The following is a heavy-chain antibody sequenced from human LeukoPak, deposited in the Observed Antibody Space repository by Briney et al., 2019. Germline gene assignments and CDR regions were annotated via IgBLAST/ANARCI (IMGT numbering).Heavy chain of an antibody. CDR1: GFTFSSYW. V-gene: IGHV3-7*01. J-gene: IGHJ4*02. D-gene: IGHD3-22*01. CDR3: ASDRDYYDSSGYLFDY. Sequence: GGSLRPSCAASGFTFSSYWMSWVRQAPGKGLEWVANIKQDGSEKYYVDSVKGRFTISRDNAENSLYLQMNSLRAEDTAVYYCASDRDYYDSSGYLFDYWGQGTLVTVSS. CDR2: IKQDGSEK.